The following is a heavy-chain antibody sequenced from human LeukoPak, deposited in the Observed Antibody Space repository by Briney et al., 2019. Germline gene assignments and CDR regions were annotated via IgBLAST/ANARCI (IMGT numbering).Heavy chain of an antibody. CDR2: IYYSGST. Sequence: SETLSLTCTVSGGSISSSSYYWGWIRQPPGKGLEWIGSIYYSGSTYYNPSLKSRVTISVDTSKNQFSLKLSSVTAADTAVYYCARDVLIAAAGIWSTLGHTNWFDPWGQGTLVTVSS. J-gene: IGHJ5*02. CDR1: GGSISSSSYY. CDR3: ARDVLIAAAGIWSTLGHTNWFDP. V-gene: IGHV4-39*07. D-gene: IGHD6-13*01.